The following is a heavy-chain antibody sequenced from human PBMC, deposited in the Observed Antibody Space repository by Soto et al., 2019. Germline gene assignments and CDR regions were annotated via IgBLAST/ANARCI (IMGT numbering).Heavy chain of an antibody. CDR1: GFNFITYS. J-gene: IGHJ4*02. D-gene: IGHD3-22*01. Sequence: EVQLVESGGGPVRPGGSLKLSCAASGFNFITYSLSWVCQAPGKGLEWVASISSSAVYIDYADSVKGRFTISRDNANNSLYLQMNSLRAEDTATYHCVRDGLDYYDTERLYFDNWGQGTLVTVSS. CDR2: ISSSAVYI. V-gene: IGHV3-21*01. CDR3: VRDGLDYYDTERLYFDN.